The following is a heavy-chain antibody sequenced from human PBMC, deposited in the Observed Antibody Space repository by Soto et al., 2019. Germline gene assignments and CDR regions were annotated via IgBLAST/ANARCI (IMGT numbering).Heavy chain of an antibody. CDR3: ARARDYDFLTGYFLYPNWFDP. V-gene: IGHV1-18*01. D-gene: IGHD3-9*01. J-gene: IGHJ5*02. Sequence: QVQLVQSGAEVKKPGASVKVSCKASGYTFTSYGISWVRQAPGQGLEWMGWISAYNGNTNYAQKLQGRVTMTTDTPTSPAYMELRSLRSDDTAVYYCARARDYDFLTGYFLYPNWFDPWGQGTLVTVSS. CDR2: ISAYNGNT. CDR1: GYTFTSYG.